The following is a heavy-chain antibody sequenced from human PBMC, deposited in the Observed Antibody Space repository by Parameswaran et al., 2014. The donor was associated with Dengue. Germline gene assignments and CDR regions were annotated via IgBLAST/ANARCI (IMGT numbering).Heavy chain of an antibody. D-gene: IGHD6-13*01. V-gene: IGHV1-69*15. Sequence: SWVRQAPGQGLELMGSIIPIFGTAKYVEKFQGRVTITADESTRTSYMELNRLTADDTAVYYCSTYSSSTVFVDFWGQGTLVTVSS. CDR3: STYSSSTVFVDF. CDR2: IIPIFGTA. J-gene: IGHJ4*02.